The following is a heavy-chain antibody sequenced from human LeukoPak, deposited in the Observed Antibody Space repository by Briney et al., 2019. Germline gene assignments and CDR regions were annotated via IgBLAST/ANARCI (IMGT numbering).Heavy chain of an antibody. J-gene: IGHJ5*02. CDR1: GFIFSSYG. V-gene: IGHV3-30*03. CDR3: ARGSQWELLDR. CDR2: ISYDGSNK. D-gene: IGHD1-26*01. Sequence: GGSLRLSCTASGFIFSSYGMHWVRQAPGKGLEWVAVISYDGSNKYYADSVKGRFTISRNNSKNTLYVQMNSLRAEDTAVYYCARGSQWELLDRWGQGTLVTVSS.